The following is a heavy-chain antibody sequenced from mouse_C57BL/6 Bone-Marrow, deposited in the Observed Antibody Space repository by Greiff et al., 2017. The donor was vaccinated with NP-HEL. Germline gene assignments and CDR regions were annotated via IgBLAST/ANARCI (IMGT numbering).Heavy chain of an antibody. Sequence: QVQLQQSGAELVKPGASVKMSCKASGYTFTSYWITWVKQRPGQGLEWIGDIYPGSGSTNYNEKFKSKATLTVDTSSSTAYMQLSSLTSEDSAVYYCARRYYYGSRFDYWGQGTTLTVSS. CDR3: ARRYYYGSRFDY. CDR1: GYTFTSYW. D-gene: IGHD1-1*01. J-gene: IGHJ2*01. CDR2: IYPGSGST. V-gene: IGHV1-55*01.